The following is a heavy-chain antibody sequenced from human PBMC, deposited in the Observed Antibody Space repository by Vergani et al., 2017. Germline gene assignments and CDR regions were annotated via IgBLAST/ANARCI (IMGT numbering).Heavy chain of an antibody. CDR2: INHSGST. D-gene: IGHD5-24*01. V-gene: IGHV4-34*10. Sequence: QVQLQESGPGLVKPSETLSLTCAVYGGSFSGYYWSWIRQPPGKGLEWIGEINHSGSTNYNPSLKSRVTISVDTSKNQFSLKLSSVTAADTAVYYCARLGRDGYNLDYWGQGTLVTVSS. J-gene: IGHJ4*02. CDR1: GGSFSGYY. CDR3: ARLGRDGYNLDY.